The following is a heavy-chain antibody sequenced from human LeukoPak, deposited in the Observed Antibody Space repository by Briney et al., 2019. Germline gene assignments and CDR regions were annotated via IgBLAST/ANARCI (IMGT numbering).Heavy chain of an antibody. D-gene: IGHD6-19*01. V-gene: IGHV4-39*07. CDR1: GGSISSSSYY. Sequence: SETLSLTCTASGGSISSSSYYWGWIRQPPGKGREGIGSIYYSGSTYYNPSLKSRVTISVDTSKNQFSLKLSSVTAADTAVYYCARAASSGSAGWFDPWGQGTLVTVSS. J-gene: IGHJ5*02. CDR3: ARAASSGSAGWFDP. CDR2: IYYSGST.